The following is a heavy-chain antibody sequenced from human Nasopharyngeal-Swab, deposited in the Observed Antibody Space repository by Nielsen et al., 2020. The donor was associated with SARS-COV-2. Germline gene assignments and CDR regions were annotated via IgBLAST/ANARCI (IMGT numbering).Heavy chain of an antibody. CDR1: GFTFSNYG. CDR2: IWYDGSNK. J-gene: IGHJ4*02. Sequence: GESLKISCAASGFTFSNYGMHWVRQAPGKGLEWVAVIWYDGSNKYYADSVKGRFTISRDNSKNTLYLQMNSLRAEDTAVYYCARDGIVVATGLDYWGQGTLVTVSS. V-gene: IGHV3-33*01. CDR3: ARDGIVVATGLDY. D-gene: IGHD1-26*01.